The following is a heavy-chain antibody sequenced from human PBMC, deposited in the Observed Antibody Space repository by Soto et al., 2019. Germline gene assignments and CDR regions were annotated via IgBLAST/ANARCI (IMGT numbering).Heavy chain of an antibody. CDR1: GFTFSSYG. D-gene: IGHD3-22*01. Sequence: QVQLVESGGGVVQPGRSLRLSCAASGFTFSSYGMHWVRQAPGKGLEWVAVISYDGSNKYYADSVKGRFTISRDNSKNTLYLQMNSLRAEDTAVYYCAKDLIYDSSGYLEVPYFDYWGQGTLVTVSS. J-gene: IGHJ4*02. V-gene: IGHV3-30*18. CDR3: AKDLIYDSSGYLEVPYFDY. CDR2: ISYDGSNK.